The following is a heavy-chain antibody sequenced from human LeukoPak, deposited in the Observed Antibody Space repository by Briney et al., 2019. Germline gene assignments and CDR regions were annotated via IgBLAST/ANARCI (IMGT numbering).Heavy chain of an antibody. CDR1: GYTFTSYA. J-gene: IGHJ4*02. CDR2: INAGNGNT. D-gene: IGHD5-24*01. V-gene: IGHV1-3*01. CDR3: ARAPPGWLQTLDY. Sequence: ASVKVSCKASGYTFTSYAMHWVRQAPGQRLEWMGWINAGNGNTKYSQEFQGRVTITRDTSASTAYMELSSLRSEDTAVYYCARAPPGWLQTLDYWGQGTLVTVSS.